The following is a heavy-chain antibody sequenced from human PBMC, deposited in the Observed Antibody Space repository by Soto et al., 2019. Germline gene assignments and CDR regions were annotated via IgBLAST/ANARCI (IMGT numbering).Heavy chain of an antibody. CDR1: GYTFTSYY. J-gene: IGHJ6*02. V-gene: IGHV1-46*01. Sequence: GASVKVSCKASGYTFTSYYMHWVRQAPGQGLEWMGIINPSGGSTSYAQKFQGRVTTTRDTSTSTVYMELSSLRSEDTAVYYCARDRKPPYGSGSYSILVYYGMDVWGQGTTVTVSS. CDR3: ARDRKPPYGSGSYSILVYYGMDV. CDR2: INPSGGST. D-gene: IGHD3-10*01.